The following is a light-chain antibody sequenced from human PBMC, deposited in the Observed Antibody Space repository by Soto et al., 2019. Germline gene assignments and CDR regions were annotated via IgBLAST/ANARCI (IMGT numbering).Light chain of an antibody. Sequence: QSVLTKPPSLSGAPGQRVTISCTGSSSNIGAGYDVHWYQQLPGTAPKLLIYGNSNRPSGVPDRFSGSKSGTSASLAITGLQAEDEADYYSQSYDSSLSEVFGTGTKVTVL. CDR3: QSYDSSLSEV. J-gene: IGLJ1*01. V-gene: IGLV1-40*01. CDR2: GNS. CDR1: SSNIGAGYD.